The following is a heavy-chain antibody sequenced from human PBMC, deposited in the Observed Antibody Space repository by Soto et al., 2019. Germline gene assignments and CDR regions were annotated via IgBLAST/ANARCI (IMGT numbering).Heavy chain of an antibody. Sequence: PGGSLRLSCAVSGFTFSDYWMSWVRQAPGKGLEWVANIKQDGNEKYYVDSVKGRFTISRDNAKNSLYLQMNSLRAEDTAVYYCARGLGSSGWYSPWDPFDIWGQVTMVTVSS. CDR2: IKQDGNEK. D-gene: IGHD6-19*01. V-gene: IGHV3-7*01. CDR1: GFTFSDYW. J-gene: IGHJ3*02. CDR3: ARGLGSSGWYSPWDPFDI.